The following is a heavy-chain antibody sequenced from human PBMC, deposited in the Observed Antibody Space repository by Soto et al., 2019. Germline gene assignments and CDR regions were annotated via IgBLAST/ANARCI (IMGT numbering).Heavy chain of an antibody. V-gene: IGHV3-21*01. CDR1: GFTFSSYS. J-gene: IGHJ6*02. Sequence: GGSLRLSCAASGFTFSSYSMNWVRQAPGKGLEWVSSISSSSSYIYYADSVKGRFTISRDNAKNSLYLQMNSLRAEDTAVYYCARDFGHYYYYGMDVWGQGTTVTVSS. CDR3: ARDFGHYYYYGMDV. CDR2: ISSSSSYI. D-gene: IGHD3-16*01.